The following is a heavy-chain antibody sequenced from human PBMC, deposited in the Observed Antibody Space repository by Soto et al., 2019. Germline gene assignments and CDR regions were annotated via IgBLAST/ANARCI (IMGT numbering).Heavy chain of an antibody. D-gene: IGHD6-13*01. CDR3: AASDSSSWQHDY. V-gene: IGHV1-69*01. CDR1: VDSFSSYA. Sequence: QVQLVQSGAELKKPGSSVRVSCKISVDSFSSYAISWVRQAPGEGLEWVGGIIPIFETANYAKKFQGRVKITAVESTTTSYIEVTRLRPEDTAIFYCAASDSSSWQHDYWGQGTLITVSS. CDR2: IIPIFETA. J-gene: IGHJ4*02.